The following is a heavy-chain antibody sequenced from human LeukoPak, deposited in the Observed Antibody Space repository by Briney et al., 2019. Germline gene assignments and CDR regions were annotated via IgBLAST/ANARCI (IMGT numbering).Heavy chain of an antibody. CDR2: ICGSGGST. CDR3: VKVSHGYYDSSGYYPDY. D-gene: IGHD3-22*01. CDR1: GFTFSSYA. Sequence: GGSLRLSCAASGFTFSSYAMSWVRQAPGKGLEWVSAICGSGGSTYYADSVKGRFTISRDNSKNTLYLQMNSLRAEDTAVYYGVKVSHGYYDSSGYYPDYWGQGTLVTVSS. V-gene: IGHV3-23*01. J-gene: IGHJ4*02.